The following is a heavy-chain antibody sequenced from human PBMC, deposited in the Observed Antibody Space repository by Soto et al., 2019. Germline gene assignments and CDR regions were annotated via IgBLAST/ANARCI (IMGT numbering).Heavy chain of an antibody. CDR3: ARGDSSGWYVFDY. D-gene: IGHD6-19*01. CDR1: GYTFTSYA. CDR2: INAGNGNT. Sequence: QVQLVQSGAEVKKPGASVKVSCKASGYTFTSYAMHWVRQAPGQRLEWMGWINAGNGNTKYSQKFQGRVTITRDTSARTAYMELSSLRCEDTAVYYCARGDSSGWYVFDYWGQGTLVTVSS. J-gene: IGHJ4*02. V-gene: IGHV1-3*01.